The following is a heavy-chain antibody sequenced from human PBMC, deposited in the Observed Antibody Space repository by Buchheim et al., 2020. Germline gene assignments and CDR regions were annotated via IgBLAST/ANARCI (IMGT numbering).Heavy chain of an antibody. CDR1: GGSISSGGYY. CDR2: IYYSGST. J-gene: IGHJ6*02. D-gene: IGHD3-3*01. CDR3: ARGKGFYDFWSGYSDHYYYGMDV. Sequence: QVQLQESGPGLVKPSQTLSLTCTVSGGSISSGGYYWSWIRQHPGKGLEWIGYIYYSGSTYYNPSLQSRVTISVDTSKNQFSLKLRSVTAADTAVYYCARGKGFYDFWSGYSDHYYYGMDVWGQGTT. V-gene: IGHV4-31*03.